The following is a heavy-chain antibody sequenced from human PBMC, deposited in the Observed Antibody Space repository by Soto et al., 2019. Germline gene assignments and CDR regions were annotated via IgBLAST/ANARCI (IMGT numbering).Heavy chain of an antibody. V-gene: IGHV4-59*01. CDR3: ARGSSGWAPRLDC. CDR2: IYYSGST. D-gene: IGHD6-19*01. CDR1: GGPISSYY. Sequence: QVQLQESGPGLVKPSETLSLNCTVSGGPISSYYWSWIRQSPGKGLEWIGYIYYSGSTNYNPSLTSRVTISVDTSKNQFSLELSSVTAADTAVYYCARGSSGWAPRLDCWGQGTRVTVSS. J-gene: IGHJ4*02.